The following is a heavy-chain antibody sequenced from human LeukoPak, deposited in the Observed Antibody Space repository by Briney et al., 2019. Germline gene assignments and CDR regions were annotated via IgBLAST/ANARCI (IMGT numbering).Heavy chain of an antibody. Sequence: SETLSLTCTVSGGAVSRAAYYWTWTRQLPGRTLEWIGYISYSGNTYYNPSLKSRLAISLDTSKNQFSLKLSSVTAADTAVYYCAREGYYGSGRRYFDYWGQGTLVTVSS. CDR2: ISYSGNT. CDR1: GGAVSRAAYY. CDR3: AREGYYGSGRRYFDY. D-gene: IGHD3-10*01. J-gene: IGHJ4*02. V-gene: IGHV4-31*03.